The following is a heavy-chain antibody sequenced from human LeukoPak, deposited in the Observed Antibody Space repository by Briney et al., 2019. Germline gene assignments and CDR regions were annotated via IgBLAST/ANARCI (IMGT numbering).Heavy chain of an antibody. CDR3: ARDRNPSYGMDV. J-gene: IGHJ6*02. CDR1: GFTFSSNSM. CDR2: IYHSGST. D-gene: IGHD1-14*01. V-gene: IGHV4-38-2*02. Sequence: GSLRLSCAASGFTFSSNSMNWVRQAPGKGLEWIGSIYHSGSTYYNPSLKSRVTISVDTSKNQFSLKLSSVTAADTAVYYCARDRNPSYGMDVWGQGTTVTVSS.